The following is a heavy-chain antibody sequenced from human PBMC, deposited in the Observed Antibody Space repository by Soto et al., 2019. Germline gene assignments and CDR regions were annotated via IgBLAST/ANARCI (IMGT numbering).Heavy chain of an antibody. CDR1: GGSISSSSYY. CDR2: IYYSGST. Sequence: QLQLQESGPGLVKPSETLSLTCTVSGGSISSSSYYWGWIRQPPGKGLEWIGSIYYSGSTYYNPSLKSRVTISVDTSKNQLSRKLSSVTAADTAVYYCARHDYGDYDSNAFDIWGQGTMVTVSS. CDR3: ARHDYGDYDSNAFDI. D-gene: IGHD4-17*01. V-gene: IGHV4-39*01. J-gene: IGHJ3*02.